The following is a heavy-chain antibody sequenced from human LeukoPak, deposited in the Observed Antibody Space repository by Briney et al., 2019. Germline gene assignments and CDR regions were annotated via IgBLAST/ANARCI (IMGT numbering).Heavy chain of an antibody. CDR1: GFTFSDYY. J-gene: IGHJ4*02. CDR3: ARGLRSSTSCYYY. CDR2: ISSSGTYI. V-gene: IGHV3-11*04. Sequence: GGSLRLSCAASGFTFSDYYMSWIRQAPGKGLEWVSSISSSGTYIYYADSVKGRFTISRDNAKDSLYLQMNSPRAEDTAVYYCARGLRSSTSCYYYWGQGTLVTVSS. D-gene: IGHD2-2*01.